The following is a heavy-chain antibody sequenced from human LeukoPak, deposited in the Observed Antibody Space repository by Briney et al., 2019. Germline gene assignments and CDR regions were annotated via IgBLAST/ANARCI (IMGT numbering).Heavy chain of an antibody. V-gene: IGHV4-34*01. CDR3: ARGRRNDYVWGSYRSGYFDY. CDR2: INHSGST. CDR1: GGSFSGYY. Sequence: KPSETLSLTCAVYGGSFSGYYWSWIRQPPGKGLEWIGEINHSGSTNYNPSLKSRVTISVDTSKNQFSLKLSSVTAADTAVYYCARGRRNDYVWGSYRSGYFDYWGQGTLVTVSS. D-gene: IGHD3-16*02. J-gene: IGHJ4*02.